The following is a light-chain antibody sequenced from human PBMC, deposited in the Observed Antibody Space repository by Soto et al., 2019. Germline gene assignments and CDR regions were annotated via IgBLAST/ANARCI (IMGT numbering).Light chain of an antibody. CDR3: QQRYNWPIT. V-gene: IGKV3D-20*02. J-gene: IGKJ5*01. CDR2: GAS. CDR1: QSVSSSY. Sequence: EIVLTQSPGTLSLSPGEGATLSCRTSQSVSSSYLAWYQQKPGQAPRLVIYGASNRATGIPARFSGSGAGRDFTLTISSLEPEDFSVYYCQQRYNWPITFGQGTRLEIK.